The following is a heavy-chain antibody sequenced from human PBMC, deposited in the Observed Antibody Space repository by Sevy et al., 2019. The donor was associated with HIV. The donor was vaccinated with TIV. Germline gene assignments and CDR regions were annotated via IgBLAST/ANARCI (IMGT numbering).Heavy chain of an antibody. V-gene: IGHV3-21*01. D-gene: IGHD3-10*01. CDR1: GFTFSNYF. CDR2: ISSGSSYI. CDR3: ARGDYYGSLYYFDY. J-gene: IGHJ4*02. Sequence: GGSLRLSCAASGFTFSNYFINWVRQAPGKGLGWVSSISSGSSYIFYADSVKGRFTISRDNAKNSLYLHMNSLRAEDTAVYYCARGDYYGSLYYFDYWGPGTLVTVSS.